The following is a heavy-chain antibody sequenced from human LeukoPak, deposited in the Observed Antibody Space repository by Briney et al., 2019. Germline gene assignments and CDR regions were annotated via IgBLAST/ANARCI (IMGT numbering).Heavy chain of an antibody. CDR1: AGSISDYY. CDR3: ARHQYSTPEFVY. CDR2: IYSSGRI. D-gene: IGHD2-15*01. J-gene: IGHJ6*02. Sequence: SETLSLTCTVSAGSISDYYWSWIRQPPGKGLEWIGYIYSSGRINYNPSLKSRLTISVDTSKNQFSLKLSSVTAADTAVYYCARHQYSTPEFVYWGQGTTVTVSS. V-gene: IGHV4-59*08.